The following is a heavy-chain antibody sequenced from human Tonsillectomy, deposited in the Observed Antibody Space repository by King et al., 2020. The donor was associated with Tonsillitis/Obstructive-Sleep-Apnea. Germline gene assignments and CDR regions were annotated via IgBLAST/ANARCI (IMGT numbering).Heavy chain of an antibody. CDR3: ARVANGYSNYGMTYYFDY. J-gene: IGHJ4*02. D-gene: IGHD4-11*01. CDR1: GFTFSSYE. CDR2: ISSSGSTI. Sequence: VQLVESGGGLVQPGGSLRLSCAASGFTFSSYEMNWVRQAPGKGLEWVSYISSSGSTIYYADSVKGRFTISRDNAKNSLYLQMSSLRAEDTAVYYCARVANGYSNYGMTYYFDYWGQGTLVTVSS. V-gene: IGHV3-48*03.